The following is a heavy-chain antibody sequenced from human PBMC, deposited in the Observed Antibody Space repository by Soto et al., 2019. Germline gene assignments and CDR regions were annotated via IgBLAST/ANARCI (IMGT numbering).Heavy chain of an antibody. D-gene: IGHD6-19*01. Sequence: EVQLVESGGGLVQPGGSLRLSCAASGFSFSSYSMNWVRQAPGKGLEWVSYISSSSSNIYYADSVKGRFTISRDNAKNSLYLQMNSLRDEDTAVYYCARDLGGYSSCWSSNYSFAYWGQGTLVTVSS. J-gene: IGHJ4*02. CDR3: ARDLGGYSSCWSSNYSFAY. CDR2: ISSSSSNI. V-gene: IGHV3-48*02. CDR1: GFSFSSYS.